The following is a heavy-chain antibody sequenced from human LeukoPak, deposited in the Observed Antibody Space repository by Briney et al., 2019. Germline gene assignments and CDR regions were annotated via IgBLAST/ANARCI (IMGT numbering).Heavy chain of an antibody. CDR2: IYPGDSDA. D-gene: IGHD1-20*01. J-gene: IGHJ4*02. V-gene: IGHV5-51*01. CDR3: ARQGITGPLGAPFDY. Sequence: GESLKISCKGSGYSFTSYWIGWVRQIPGKGLEWMGIIYPGDSDARYSPSFQGQVTISADKSISTAYLQWSSLKASDTAMYYCARQGITGPLGAPFDYWGQGTLVTVSS. CDR1: GYSFTSYW.